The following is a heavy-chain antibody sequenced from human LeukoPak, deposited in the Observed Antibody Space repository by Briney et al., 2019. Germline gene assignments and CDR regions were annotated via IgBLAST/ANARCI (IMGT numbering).Heavy chain of an antibody. Sequence: GRIYTSGSTNYNPSLKSRVTISVDTSKNQFSLKLSSVTAADTAVYYCASGGRSIAALADYWGQGTLVTVSS. D-gene: IGHD6-6*01. V-gene: IGHV4-61*02. CDR3: ASGGRSIAALADY. J-gene: IGHJ4*02. CDR2: IYTSGST.